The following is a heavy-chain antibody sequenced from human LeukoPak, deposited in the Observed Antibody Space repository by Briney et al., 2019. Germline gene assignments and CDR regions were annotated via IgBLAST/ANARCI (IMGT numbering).Heavy chain of an antibody. Sequence: ASVKVPCKASGYTFTTYGITWVRQAPGQGLEWMGWISAYNGNTNYAQRVQGRVTMTTDTSTGTAYVELRSLRSDDTAVYYCARDDERRLSYFDYWGQGTLVTVSS. CDR2: ISAYNGNT. CDR1: GYTFTTYG. V-gene: IGHV1-18*01. J-gene: IGHJ4*02. D-gene: IGHD4-17*01. CDR3: ARDDERRLSYFDY.